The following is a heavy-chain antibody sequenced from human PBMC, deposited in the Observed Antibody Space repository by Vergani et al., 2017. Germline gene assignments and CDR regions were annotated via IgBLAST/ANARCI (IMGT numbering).Heavy chain of an antibody. CDR2: TRNKANSYTT. CDR3: ARARLYSNYPYYYYGMDV. CDR1: GFTFSDHY. Sequence: EVQLVESGGGLVQPGGSLRLSCAASGFTFSDHYMDWVRQAPGKGLEWVGRTRNKANSYTTEYAASVKGRFTISRDDSKNSLYLQMNSLRAEDTAVYYCARARLYSNYPYYYYGMDVWGQGTTVTVSS. D-gene: IGHD4-11*01. J-gene: IGHJ6*02. V-gene: IGHV3-72*01.